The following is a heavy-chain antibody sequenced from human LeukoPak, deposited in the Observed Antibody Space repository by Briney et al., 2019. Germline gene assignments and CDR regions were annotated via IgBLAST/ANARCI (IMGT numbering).Heavy chain of an antibody. V-gene: IGHV3-7*03. CDR3: VTTHFYDTGAQYGRGF. CDR1: GFSFSTYA. J-gene: IGHJ4*02. Sequence: GGSLRLSCAASGFSFSTYAMNWVRQAPGKGLEWVANINPDGSEIYHVDSVWGRFTISRDNAKNSLFLQMNSLRAEDTAVYYCVTTHFYDTGAQYGRGFWGQGTLVTVSS. D-gene: IGHD3-22*01. CDR2: INPDGSEI.